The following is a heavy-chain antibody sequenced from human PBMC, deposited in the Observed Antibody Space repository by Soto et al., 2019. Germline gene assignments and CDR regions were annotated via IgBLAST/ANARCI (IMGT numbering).Heavy chain of an antibody. D-gene: IGHD6-19*01. CDR3: ARGLAVAATGWFDP. Sequence: SLRLSCAASGFTFSSYWMSWVRQAPGKGLEWVANIKQDGSEKYYVDSVKGRFTISRDNAKNSLYLQMNSLRAEDTAVYYCARGLAVAATGWFDPWGQGTLVTVSS. CDR1: GFTFSSYW. J-gene: IGHJ5*02. V-gene: IGHV3-7*01. CDR2: IKQDGSEK.